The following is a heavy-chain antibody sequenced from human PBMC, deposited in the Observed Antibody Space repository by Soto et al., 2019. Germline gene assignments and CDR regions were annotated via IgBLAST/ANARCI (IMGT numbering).Heavy chain of an antibody. V-gene: IGHV1-3*01. CDR2: INACNGNT. J-gene: IGHJ4*02. CDR1: GYTFTSYA. D-gene: IGHD6-13*01. Sequence: ASVKVSCKASGYTFTSYAMHWVRQAPGQRLEWMGWINACNGNTKYSQKFQGRVTMTTDTSTSTAYMELRSLRSDDTAVYYCARVLTAAGFDYWGQGTLVTVSS. CDR3: ARVLTAAGFDY.